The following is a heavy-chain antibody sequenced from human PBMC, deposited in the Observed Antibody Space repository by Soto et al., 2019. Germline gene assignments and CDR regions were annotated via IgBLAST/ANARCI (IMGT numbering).Heavy chain of an antibody. CDR1: GGSISSYY. V-gene: IGHV4-59*08. Sequence: SETLSLTCTVSGGSISSYYWSWIRQPPGKGLEWIGYIYYSGSTNYNPSLKSRVTISVDTSKNQFSLKLSSVTAADTAVYYCASKYSSSWYTNYYYGMDVWGQGTTVTVSS. CDR2: IYYSGST. J-gene: IGHJ6*02. D-gene: IGHD6-13*01. CDR3: ASKYSSSWYTNYYYGMDV.